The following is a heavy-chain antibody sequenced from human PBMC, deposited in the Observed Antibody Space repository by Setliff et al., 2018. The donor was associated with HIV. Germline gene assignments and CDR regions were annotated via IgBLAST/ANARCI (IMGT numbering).Heavy chain of an antibody. V-gene: IGHV4-4*07. Sequence: PSETLSLTCTVSGSSISSNYYWAWIRQPAGKGLEWIGRIYTSGSTNYNPSLKSRVTISVDTSKNQFSLKLSSVTAADTAVYYCARDSVVKPGGMDVWGQGTTVTVSS. D-gene: IGHD2-15*01. CDR2: IYTSGST. CDR3: ARDSVVKPGGMDV. CDR1: GSSISSNYY. J-gene: IGHJ6*02.